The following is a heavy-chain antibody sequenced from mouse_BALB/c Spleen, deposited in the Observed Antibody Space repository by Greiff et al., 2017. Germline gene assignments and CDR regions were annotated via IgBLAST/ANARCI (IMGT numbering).Heavy chain of an antibody. V-gene: IGHV1-80*01. J-gene: IGHJ4*01. CDR1: GYAFSSYW. CDR3: AREGYYGSSNYYAMDY. D-gene: IGHD1-1*01. Sequence: QVQLKQSGAELVRPGSSVKISCKASGYAFSSYWMNWVKQRPGQGLEWIGQIYPGDGDTNYNGKFKGKATLTADKSSSTAYMQLSSLTSEDSAVYFCAREGYYGSSNYYAMDYWGQGTSVTVSS. CDR2: IYPGDGDT.